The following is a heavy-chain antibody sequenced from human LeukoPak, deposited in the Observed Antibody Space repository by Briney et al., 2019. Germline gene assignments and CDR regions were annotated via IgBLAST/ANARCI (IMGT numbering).Heavy chain of an antibody. CDR3: VRDLGVDTSMIFFDF. CDR2: ISAYNGNT. J-gene: IGHJ4*02. Sequence: ASVKVSCKASGYSFTSFGISWVRQAPGQGLEWVGWISAYNGNTRSAQRFQGRVSMTTDTSTSTAYMELRSLRFDDTAVFYCVRDLGVDTSMIFFDFWGQGTLVTVSS. V-gene: IGHV1-18*01. D-gene: IGHD3/OR15-3a*01. CDR1: GYSFTSFG.